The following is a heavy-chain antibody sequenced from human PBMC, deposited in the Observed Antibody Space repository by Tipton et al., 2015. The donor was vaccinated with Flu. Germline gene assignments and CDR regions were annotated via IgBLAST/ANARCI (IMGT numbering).Heavy chain of an antibody. CDR1: GGSISSSSYY. CDR3: ARGPDSSDDAFDI. J-gene: IGHJ3*02. Sequence: TLSLTCTVSGGSISSSSYYWSWIRQPPGKGLEWIGYIYYSGSTNYNPSLKSRVTISVDTSKNQFSLKLSSVTAADTAVYYCARGPDSSDDAFDIWGQGTMVTVSS. CDR2: IYYSGST. D-gene: IGHD3-22*01. V-gene: IGHV4-61*01.